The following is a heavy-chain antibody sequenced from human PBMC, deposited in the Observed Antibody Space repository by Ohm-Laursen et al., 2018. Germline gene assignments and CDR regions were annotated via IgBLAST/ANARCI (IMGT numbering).Heavy chain of an antibody. V-gene: IGHV1-18*01. Sequence: ASVKVSCNASGYSFTNYGISWVRQAPGQGLEWMGWISTYDGKTQFGQKFQGRVTMNTDMSTSTAYMELSSLRSDDTAVYYCATRRDGNKIFDFWGQGTLVTVSS. CDR3: ATRRDGNKIFDF. CDR1: GYSFTNYG. CDR2: ISTYDGKT. J-gene: IGHJ4*02. D-gene: IGHD5-24*01.